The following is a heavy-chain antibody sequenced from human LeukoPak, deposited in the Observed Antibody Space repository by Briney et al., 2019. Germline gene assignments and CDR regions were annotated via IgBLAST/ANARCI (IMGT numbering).Heavy chain of an antibody. D-gene: IGHD3-10*01. CDR1: GFTFSSYW. Sequence: GGSLRLSCAASGFTFSSYWMSWVRQAPGKGLEWVANIKQDGSEKYYVDSVKGRFTISRDNAKNSLYLQMNSLRAEDTAVYYCASWAVRGVRLVDYWGQGTLVTVSS. CDR3: ASWAVRGVRLVDY. V-gene: IGHV3-7*01. J-gene: IGHJ4*02. CDR2: IKQDGSEK.